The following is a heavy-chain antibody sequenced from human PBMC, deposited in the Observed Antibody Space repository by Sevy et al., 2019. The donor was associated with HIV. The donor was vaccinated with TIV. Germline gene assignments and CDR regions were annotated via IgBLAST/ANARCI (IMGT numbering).Heavy chain of an antibody. Sequence: GGSLRLSCAASGFTFSNYWMSWVRQAPGKGLEWVANIKRDGSEKYYVASVKGRFTISRDKAKNSLYLQMNSLRAEDTAVYYCARDCSSTSCLWGMDVWGQGTTVTVSS. V-gene: IGHV3-7*03. CDR3: ARDCSSTSCLWGMDV. D-gene: IGHD2-2*01. J-gene: IGHJ6*02. CDR2: IKRDGSEK. CDR1: GFTFSNYW.